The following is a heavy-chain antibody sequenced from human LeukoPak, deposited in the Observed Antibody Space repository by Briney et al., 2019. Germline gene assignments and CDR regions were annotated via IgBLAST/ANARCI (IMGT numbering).Heavy chain of an antibody. V-gene: IGHV4-38-2*01. J-gene: IGHJ5*02. CDR3: ARHLPRYNWNYAPNWFDP. Sequence: SETLSLTCAVSGYSISSGYYWGWIRQPPGKGLEWIGSIYHSGSTYYNPSLKSRVTISVDTSKNQFSLKLSSVTAADTAVYYCARHLPRYNWNYAPNWFDPWGQGTLVTVSS. D-gene: IGHD1-7*01. CDR2: IYHSGST. CDR1: GYSISSGYY.